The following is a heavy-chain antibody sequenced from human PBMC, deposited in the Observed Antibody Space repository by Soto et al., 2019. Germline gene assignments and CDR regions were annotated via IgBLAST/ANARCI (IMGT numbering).Heavy chain of an antibody. Sequence: EVQLLESGGGLVPPGGSLRLSCAASGFTFSSYTMNWVRQAPGKGLEWVSAITSSGGITYYADSVKGRFTVSRDNSENTLYLQMNSLRAEDTAEYYCAKDRGGRAIFGVVIIDGMDVWGQGTTVTVSS. CDR3: AKDRGGRAIFGVVIIDGMDV. CDR2: ITSSGGIT. CDR1: GFTFSSYT. J-gene: IGHJ6*02. D-gene: IGHD3-3*01. V-gene: IGHV3-23*01.